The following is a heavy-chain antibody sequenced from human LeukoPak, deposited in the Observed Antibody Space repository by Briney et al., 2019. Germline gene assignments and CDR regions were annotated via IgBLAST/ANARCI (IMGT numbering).Heavy chain of an antibody. CDR2: MNPNSGNT. CDR3: ARSDIVVVVAALHFDY. D-gene: IGHD2-15*01. CDR1: GYTVTSYD. Sequence: ASVKVSCKASGYTVTSYDINWVRQATGQGLEWMGWMNPNSGNTGYAQKFQGRVTMTRNTSISTAYMELSSLRAEDTAVYYCARSDIVVVVAALHFDYWGQGTLVTVSS. J-gene: IGHJ4*02. V-gene: IGHV1-8*01.